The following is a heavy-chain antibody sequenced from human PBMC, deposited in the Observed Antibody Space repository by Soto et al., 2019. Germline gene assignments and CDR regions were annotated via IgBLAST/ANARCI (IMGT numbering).Heavy chain of an antibody. CDR1: GYTFTGYY. J-gene: IGHJ4*02. V-gene: IGHV1-2*02. CDR2: INPNSGGT. CDR3: ARSTKYSSSLSNLDY. Sequence: AASVKVSCKASGYTFTGYYMHWVRQAPGQGLEWMGWINPNSGGTNYAQKFQGRVTMTRDTSISTAYMELSRLRSDDTAVYYCARSTKYSSSLSNLDYWGQGTLVTVSS. D-gene: IGHD6-13*01.